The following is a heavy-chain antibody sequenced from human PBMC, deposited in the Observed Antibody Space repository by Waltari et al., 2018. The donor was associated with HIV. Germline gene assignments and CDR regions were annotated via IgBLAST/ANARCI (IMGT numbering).Heavy chain of an antibody. D-gene: IGHD4-17*01. Sequence: EVQLVESGGGLVQPGGSLRLSCAASGFTFSSYAMSWVRPAPGKGRWWVSVISGRGGSTYYAYSGKGRFTISRDNSKNTLYLQMNSLRAEDTAVYYCAKDHFPNGDPDYWGQGTLVTVSS. CDR2: ISGRGGST. J-gene: IGHJ4*02. CDR3: AKDHFPNGDPDY. V-gene: IGHV3-23*04. CDR1: GFTFSSYA.